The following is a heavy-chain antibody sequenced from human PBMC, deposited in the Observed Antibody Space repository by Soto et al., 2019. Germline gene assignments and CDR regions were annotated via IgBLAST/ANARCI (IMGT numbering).Heavy chain of an antibody. V-gene: IGHV4-39*01. CDR2: IYYSVIT. Sequence: QLQLQESGPGLVKPSETLSLTCTVSGVSISNSSYYWGWIRRPPGKGLEWIESIYYSVITYYNPTRKSRVTISVDTSNNQFSLKLTSVTAADTAVYYCARHGSNWGQGTLVTVSS. CDR3: ARHGSN. CDR1: GVSISNSSYY. J-gene: IGHJ4*02.